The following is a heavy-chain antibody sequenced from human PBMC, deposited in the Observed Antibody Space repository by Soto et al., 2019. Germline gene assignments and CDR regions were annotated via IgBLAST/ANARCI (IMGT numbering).Heavy chain of an antibody. CDR2: ISAYNGNT. J-gene: IGHJ5*02. Sequence: ASVKVSCKASGYTFTSYGISWVRQAPGQGLEWMGWISAYNGNTNYAQKLQGRVTMTTDTSTSTAYMELRSLRSDDTAVYYCARQDSTYYHFWSGYYSNWFDPWGQGTLVPVYS. CDR3: ARQDSTYYHFWSGYYSNWFDP. V-gene: IGHV1-18*01. CDR1: GYTFTSYG. D-gene: IGHD3-3*01.